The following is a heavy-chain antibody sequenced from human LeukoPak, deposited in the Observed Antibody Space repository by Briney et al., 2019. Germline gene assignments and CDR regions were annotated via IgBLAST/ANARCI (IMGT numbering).Heavy chain of an antibody. J-gene: IGHJ4*02. D-gene: IGHD6-13*01. CDR2: IYYSGNT. CDR1: GASINSDTYY. CDR3: ARHGSLRYTSSWYPLSNY. Sequence: PSETLSLTCSVSGASINSDTYYWGWIRQPPGKGLEWIGSIYYSGNTYYNPSLQSRVTISVDTSKNLFSLKLTSVTAADTAVYYCARHGSLRYTSSWYPLSNYWGQGIMVTVSS. V-gene: IGHV4-39*01.